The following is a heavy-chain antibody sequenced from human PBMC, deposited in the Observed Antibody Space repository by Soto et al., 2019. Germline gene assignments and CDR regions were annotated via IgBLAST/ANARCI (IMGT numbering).Heavy chain of an antibody. D-gene: IGHD3-3*01. Sequence: ASVKVSCKASGYTFTSYGISWVRQAPGQGLEWVGWISAYNGNTNYAQKLQGRVTMTTDTSTSTAYMELRSLRSDDTAVYYCARDRFLEWLLGSYYYYGMDVWGQGTTVT. CDR3: ARDRFLEWLLGSYYYYGMDV. CDR2: ISAYNGNT. CDR1: GYTFTSYG. V-gene: IGHV1-18*01. J-gene: IGHJ6*02.